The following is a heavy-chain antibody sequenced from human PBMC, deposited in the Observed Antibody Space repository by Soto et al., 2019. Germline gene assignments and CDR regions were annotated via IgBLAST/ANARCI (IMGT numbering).Heavy chain of an antibody. J-gene: IGHJ4*02. Sequence: PGGSLRLSCAASGFTFSSYDMNWVRQAPGKGLEWVSSISGSGGGTYYADSVKGRFTISRDNSKNTLYLQMSSLRAEDTAVYYCAKGFCSGATCYIGVWDYWGQGTLVTVSS. CDR2: ISGSGGGT. D-gene: IGHD2-2*02. CDR1: GFTFSSYD. V-gene: IGHV3-23*01. CDR3: AKGFCSGATCYIGVWDY.